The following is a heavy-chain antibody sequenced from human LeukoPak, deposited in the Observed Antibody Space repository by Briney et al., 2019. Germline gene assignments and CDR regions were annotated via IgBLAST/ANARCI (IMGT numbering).Heavy chain of an antibody. J-gene: IGHJ4*02. Sequence: TGGSLRLACAASGFTFSNFWMHWVRQAPGKGLVWVARINSDGSATNYADSVKGRFTISRDNAKNTLFLQMNSLTADDTAVYYCAPSSNCSPGYWGQGTLVTVSS. D-gene: IGHD2-15*01. CDR1: GFTFSNFW. CDR2: INSDGSAT. V-gene: IGHV3-74*01. CDR3: APSSNCSPGY.